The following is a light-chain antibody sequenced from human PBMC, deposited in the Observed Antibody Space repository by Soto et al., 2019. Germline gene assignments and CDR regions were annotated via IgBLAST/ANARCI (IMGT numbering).Light chain of an antibody. Sequence: DIQMTQSPSSLSASVGDRVTITCRASQSIDSSLNWYQQKREQAPELLIYGASSLQSGVPSRFSGSGSGTDFTLTISSLQPEDFATYYCQQSYSTPRTFGQGTKVEIK. V-gene: IGKV1-39*01. J-gene: IGKJ1*01. CDR1: QSIDSS. CDR2: GAS. CDR3: QQSYSTPRT.